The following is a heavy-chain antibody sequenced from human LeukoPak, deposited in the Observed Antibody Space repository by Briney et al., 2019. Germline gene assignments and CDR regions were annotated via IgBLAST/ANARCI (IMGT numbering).Heavy chain of an antibody. CDR1: GGTFSSNA. J-gene: IGHJ4*02. Sequence: SVKVSCKASGGTFSSNAISWVRQAPGQGLEWMGGIIPIFGTANYAQKFQGRVTITTDESTSTAYMELSSLRSEDTAVYYCAGGYYDSSGSYDYWGQGTLVTVSS. D-gene: IGHD3-22*01. CDR2: IIPIFGTA. CDR3: AGGYYDSSGSYDY. V-gene: IGHV1-69*05.